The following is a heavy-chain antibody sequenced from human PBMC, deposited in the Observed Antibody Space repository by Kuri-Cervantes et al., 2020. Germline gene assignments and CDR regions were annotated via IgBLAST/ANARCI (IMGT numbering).Heavy chain of an antibody. Sequence: GESLKISCAASGFTFTNYAMSWVRQAPGKGLEWVSTFSGSGSTYYADSVKGRFTISRDNSKNTLYLQMNSLRAEDTAVYYCATTGGVLEYWGQGTLVTVSS. CDR2: FSGSGST. CDR3: ATTGGVLEY. CDR1: GFTFTNYA. V-gene: IGHV3-23*01. J-gene: IGHJ4*02. D-gene: IGHD2-8*02.